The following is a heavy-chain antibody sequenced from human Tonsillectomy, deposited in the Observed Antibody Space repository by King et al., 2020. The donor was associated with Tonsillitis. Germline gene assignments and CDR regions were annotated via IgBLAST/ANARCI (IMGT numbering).Heavy chain of an antibody. J-gene: IGHJ6*02. CDR2: RRWKRGSR. D-gene: IGHD2-15*01. Sequence: GGGWGRPGGGVRGSGGASGGTLGDDAMDWVRQAPGEGLEWVLGRRWKRGSRGCAESVKGRVTISRDHAKNSLYLQMNSLRVEDTDLYYCAKDIASDIVEYNGMDVWGQGTTVTVSS. CDR3: AKDIASDIVEYNGMDV. V-gene: IGHV3-9*01. CDR1: GGTLGDDA.